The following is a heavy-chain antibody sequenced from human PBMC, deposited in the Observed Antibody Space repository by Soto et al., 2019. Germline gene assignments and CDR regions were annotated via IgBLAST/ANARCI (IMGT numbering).Heavy chain of an antibody. CDR2: IYHSGST. Sequence: PLEILSLTCAVSGGSIISGGYSWSWIRQPPGKGLKWIGYIYHSGSTYYNPSLKSRVTISVDRSKNQFSLKLSSVTAEDTAVYYCAKDQLYIRGVIHNWFDPWGQGTLVTVSS. CDR1: GGSIISGGYS. J-gene: IGHJ5*02. D-gene: IGHD3-10*02. CDR3: AKDQLYIRGVIHNWFDP. V-gene: IGHV4-30-2*01.